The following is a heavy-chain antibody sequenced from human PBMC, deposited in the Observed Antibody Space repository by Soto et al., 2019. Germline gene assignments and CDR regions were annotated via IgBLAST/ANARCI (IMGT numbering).Heavy chain of an antibody. D-gene: IGHD2-15*01. J-gene: IGHJ4*02. Sequence: EEQLVESGGGLVQPGGSLRLCCAASGFTFSSYWMHWVRQAPGKGLVWVSRINPGGSSTAYAESVKGRCTISRDKAKNTLYLQMNSLRGDDTAVYYCARVPTGKYCFLNYWGQGTLVTVSS. CDR2: INPGGSST. V-gene: IGHV3-74*01. CDR1: GFTFSSYW. CDR3: ARVPTGKYCFLNY.